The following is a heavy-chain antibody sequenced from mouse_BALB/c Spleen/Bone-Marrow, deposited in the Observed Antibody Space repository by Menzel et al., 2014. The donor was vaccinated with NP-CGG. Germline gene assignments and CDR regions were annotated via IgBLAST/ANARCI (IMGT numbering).Heavy chain of an antibody. CDR3: RSCDYVMDY. J-gene: IGHJ4*01. CDR2: IYPGSGST. CDR1: GYTFTSYW. Sequence: LKQSGSELVRPGASVKLSCKASGYTFTSYWMHWVKQRPGQGLEWIGNIYPGSGSTNYDEKFKSKATLTVDTSSSTVYMQLSSLTSEDSAVYYCRSCDYVMDYWGQGTSVTVSS. V-gene: IGHV1S22*01. D-gene: IGHD1-1*01.